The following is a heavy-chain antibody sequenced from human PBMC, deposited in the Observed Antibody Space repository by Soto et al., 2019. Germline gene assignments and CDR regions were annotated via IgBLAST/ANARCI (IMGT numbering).Heavy chain of an antibody. CDR2: IAYDGRNK. Sequence: QVQLVEAGGGVVQPGRSLRLSCAASGFTFSSYAMHWVRQAPGKGVEWVAVIAYDGRNKYYADSMKGRFTLSRGNSKNTLYLQMNSLRFEDTAVYYCAKELERVFDYWGQGTLVTVSS. CDR1: GFTFSSYA. CDR3: AKELERVFDY. V-gene: IGHV3-30*04. D-gene: IGHD1-1*01. J-gene: IGHJ4*02.